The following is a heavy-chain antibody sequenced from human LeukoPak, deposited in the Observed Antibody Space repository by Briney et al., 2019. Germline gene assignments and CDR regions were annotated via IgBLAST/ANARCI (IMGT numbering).Heavy chain of an antibody. CDR1: GFTFNSYA. J-gene: IGHJ6*03. CDR3: ARSHGSGMYYYYMDV. Sequence: GGSLRLSCAASGFTFNSYAMYWVRQAPGKGLEWVSGIFGSGGSAHYADSVKGRFTISRDNSKNTVYLQMNSLRAEDTAVYYCARSHGSGMYYYYMDVWGKGTTVTVSS. CDR2: IFGSGGSA. V-gene: IGHV3-23*01. D-gene: IGHD3-10*01.